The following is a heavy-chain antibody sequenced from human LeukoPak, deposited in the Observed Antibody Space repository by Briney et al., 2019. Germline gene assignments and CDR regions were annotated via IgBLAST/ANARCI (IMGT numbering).Heavy chain of an antibody. CDR2: ISSNGGST. CDR3: VKGSRDY. V-gene: IGHV3-64D*06. CDR1: GFTFSSYA. J-gene: IGHJ4*02. Sequence: GGSLRLSCSASGFTFSSYAMHWVRQAPGKGLDYVSAISSNGGSTYYADSVKGRFTISRDNSKNTLYLQMSSLRAEDTAVYYCVKGSRDYWGQATLVTFSS.